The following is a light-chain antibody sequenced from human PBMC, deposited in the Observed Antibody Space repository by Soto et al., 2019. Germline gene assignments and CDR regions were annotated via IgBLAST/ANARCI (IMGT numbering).Light chain of an antibody. CDR3: AAWDGSLNAVV. V-gene: IGLV1-44*01. CDR1: SSNIGSDT. Sequence: QSVLTQPPSASGAPGQRVTISCSGSSSNIGSDTVNWYQQLPGTTPKLLIYSNNQQPSGVPDRFSGSKSGTSASLAISGLQAEDEADYYCAAWDGSLNAVVFGGGTKLTVL. J-gene: IGLJ2*01. CDR2: SNN.